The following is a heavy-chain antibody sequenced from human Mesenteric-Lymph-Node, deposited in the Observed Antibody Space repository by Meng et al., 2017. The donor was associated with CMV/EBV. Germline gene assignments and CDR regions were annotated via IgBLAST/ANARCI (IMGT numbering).Heavy chain of an antibody. CDR2: ITGSGSTT. D-gene: IGHD3-16*01. J-gene: IGHJ6*02. V-gene: IGHV3-23*01. CDR1: GFTFSDYA. Sequence: GESLKISCAASGFTFSDYAMNWVRQPPGKGLQWVSTITGSGSTTYYADSVKGRFTISRDNSENTLYLQMNSLRVEDTAIYYCAKSGFEAGRTGGLYYYYYDMDVWGHGTTVTVSS. CDR3: AKSGFEAGRTGGLYYYYYDMDV.